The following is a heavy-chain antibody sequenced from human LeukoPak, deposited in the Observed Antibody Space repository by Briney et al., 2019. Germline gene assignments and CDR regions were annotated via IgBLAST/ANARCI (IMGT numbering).Heavy chain of an antibody. J-gene: IGHJ3*02. CDR2: IYYSGNT. Sequence: SETLSLTCTVSGGSISSGGYYWSWIRQHPGKGLEWIGYIYYSGNTYYNPSLKSRVTISVDTSKNQFSLELNSVTVADTAVYYCARANWNNVNAFDIWGQGTMVTVSS. D-gene: IGHD1/OR15-1a*01. CDR1: GGSISSGGYY. V-gene: IGHV4-31*03. CDR3: ARANWNNVNAFDI.